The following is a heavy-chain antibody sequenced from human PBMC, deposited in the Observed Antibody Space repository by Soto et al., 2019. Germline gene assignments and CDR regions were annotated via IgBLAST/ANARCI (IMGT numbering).Heavy chain of an antibody. CDR1: GGTFSSYA. CDR3: ARAQWELLNDLDY. D-gene: IGHD1-26*01. J-gene: IGHJ4*02. V-gene: IGHV1-69*13. Sequence: GASVKVSCKASGGTFSSYAISWVRQAPGQGLEWMGGIIPIFGTANYAQKFQGRVTITADESTSTAYMELSSLRSEDTAVYYCARAQWELLNDLDYWGQGTLVTVSS. CDR2: IIPIFGTA.